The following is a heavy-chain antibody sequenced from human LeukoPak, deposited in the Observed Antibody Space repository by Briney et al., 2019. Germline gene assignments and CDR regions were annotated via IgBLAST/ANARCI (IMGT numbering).Heavy chain of an antibody. CDR1: GLTFGNYG. CDR3: AEVESSYCRI. Sequence: WGSLRLSCVASGLTFGNYGMNWVRQAPGNGLEWGSSIGGGGYTTYYADSVRGRFTISRDNSKDSMYLQMSSLRAEDTAIYYCAEVESSYCRIWGQGTLVTVSS. D-gene: IGHD3-10*01. V-gene: IGHV3-23*01. CDR2: IGGGGYTT. J-gene: IGHJ4*02.